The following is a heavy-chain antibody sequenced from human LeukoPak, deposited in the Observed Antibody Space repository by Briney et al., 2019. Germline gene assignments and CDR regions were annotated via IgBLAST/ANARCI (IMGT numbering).Heavy chain of an antibody. CDR1: GFTFTNSA. V-gene: IGHV1-58*02. J-gene: IGHJ4*02. Sequence: SVKVSCKASGFTFTNSAIQWVRQARGQRLEWIGWTVVGSGKTDYAQKFQEGVTITRDMSTSTVYMELRSLKSEDTAVYYCAADDQQLMLWGQGTLVAVSS. D-gene: IGHD1-1*01. CDR2: TVVGSGKT. CDR3: AADDQQLML.